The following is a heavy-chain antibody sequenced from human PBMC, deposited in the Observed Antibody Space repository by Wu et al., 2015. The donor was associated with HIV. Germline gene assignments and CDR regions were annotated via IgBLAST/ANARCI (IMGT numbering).Heavy chain of an antibody. CDR1: GGTFSSYA. Sequence: QVQLVQSGAEVKKPGSSVKVSCKASGGTFSSYAISWVRQAPGQGLEWMGGIIPIFGTANYAQKFQGRVTITADESTSTAYMELSSLRSEDTAVYYCARTRSGSYSPSAWYYFDYWGQGTLVTVSS. CDR3: ARTRSGSYSPSAWYYFDY. D-gene: IGHD1-26*01. V-gene: IGHV1-69*13. J-gene: IGHJ4*02. CDR2: IIPIFGTA.